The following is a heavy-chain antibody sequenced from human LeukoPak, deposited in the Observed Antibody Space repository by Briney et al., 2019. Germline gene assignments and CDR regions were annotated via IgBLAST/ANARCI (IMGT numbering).Heavy chain of an antibody. V-gene: IGHV6-1*01. Sequence: SQTLSLTCAISGDSVSSNSAAWNWIRQSPSRGLERLGRTYYRSKWYNNYAVSVKSRLTINPDTSKNQFSLQLNSVTPEDAAVYYCARVFSSAYDTSFDYWGQGTLVTVSS. D-gene: IGHD5-12*01. CDR1: GDSVSSNSAA. J-gene: IGHJ4*02. CDR2: TYYRSKWYN. CDR3: ARVFSSAYDTSFDY.